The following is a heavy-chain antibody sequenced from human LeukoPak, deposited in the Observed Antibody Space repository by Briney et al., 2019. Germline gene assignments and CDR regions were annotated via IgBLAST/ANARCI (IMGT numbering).Heavy chain of an antibody. Sequence: ASVKVSYKASGYTFTGYYMHWVRQAPGQGLEWMGWINPNSGGTNYAQKFQGRVTMTRDTSISTAYMELSRLRFDDTAVYYCARDGSGSYGSDYWGQGTLVTVSS. J-gene: IGHJ4*02. V-gene: IGHV1-2*02. CDR1: GYTFTGYY. CDR2: INPNSGGT. CDR3: ARDGSGSYGSDY. D-gene: IGHD1-26*01.